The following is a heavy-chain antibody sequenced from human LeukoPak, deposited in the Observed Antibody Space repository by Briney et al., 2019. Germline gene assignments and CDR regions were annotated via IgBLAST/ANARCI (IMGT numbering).Heavy chain of an antibody. D-gene: IGHD3-10*01. CDR3: ARPRGGNSYYYGMDV. CDR1: GFTFTGSY. Sequence: ASVKVSCKASGFTFTGSYMHWVRQAPGQRLEWMGWINAYSGGTNYAQNFQGRVTMTRDTSISTAYMELSRLRSDDTAVYYCARPRGGNSYYYGMDVWGQGTTVTVSS. V-gene: IGHV1-2*02. J-gene: IGHJ6*02. CDR2: INAYSGGT.